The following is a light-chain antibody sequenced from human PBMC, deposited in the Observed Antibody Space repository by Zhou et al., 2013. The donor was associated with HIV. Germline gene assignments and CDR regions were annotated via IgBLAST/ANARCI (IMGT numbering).Light chain of an antibody. CDR1: QSVDSKY. J-gene: IGKJ1*01. Sequence: EIVLSQSPGTLSLSPGESTTLSCRASQSVDSKYLAWYQQKPGQAPRLLIYGISTRATGIPARFSGSGSGTDFTLTISRLEPEDFAVYYCQQYGSSPWTFGQGTKVEIK. V-gene: IGKV3-20*01. CDR3: QQYGSSPWT. CDR2: GIS.